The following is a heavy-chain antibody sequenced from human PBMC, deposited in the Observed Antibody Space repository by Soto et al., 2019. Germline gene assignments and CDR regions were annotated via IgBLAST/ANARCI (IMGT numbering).Heavy chain of an antibody. Sequence: QITLRESGPTRVKPTQTLTLTCTFSGFSLSARPVAVGWIRQPPGKALERLALIYWDDDKRYSPSLMSRLTITKXXSXIXEVLTMTKMDPLDTAIYYCVHRAGIDGNWNGGYFAYWGQGALVTVSS. V-gene: IGHV2-5*02. J-gene: IGHJ4*02. CDR3: VHRAGIDGNWNGGYFAY. CDR1: GFSLSARPVA. CDR2: IYWDDDK. D-gene: IGHD1-1*01.